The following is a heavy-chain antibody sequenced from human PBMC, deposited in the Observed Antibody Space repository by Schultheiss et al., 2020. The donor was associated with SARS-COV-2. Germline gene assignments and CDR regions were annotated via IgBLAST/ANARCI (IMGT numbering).Heavy chain of an antibody. J-gene: IGHJ3*02. V-gene: IGHV3-23*01. CDR3: ARPRYYYDSSKGNAFDI. D-gene: IGHD3-22*01. CDR2: ISGSGDNT. CDR1: GFTFSSYS. Sequence: GGSLRLSCAASGFTFSSYSMNWVRQAPGKGLEWVSAISGSGDNTFYADSVKGRFTISRDNSKNTLYLQMNSLRAEDTAVYYCARPRYYYDSSKGNAFDIWGQGTMVTVSS.